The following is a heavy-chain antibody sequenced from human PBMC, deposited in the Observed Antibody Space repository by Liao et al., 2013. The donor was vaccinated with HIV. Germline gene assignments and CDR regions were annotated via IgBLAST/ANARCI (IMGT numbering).Heavy chain of an antibody. CDR2: IYYSGST. Sequence: QLQLQESGPGLVKPSETLSLTCTVSGASISSSSYYWGWIRQPPGKGLEWIGNIYYSGSTYYNPSLNSRVTISVDTSKNQFSLKLSSVTAADTAVYYCARDSRNMLIDYWGQGTLVTVSS. J-gene: IGHJ4*02. CDR1: GASISSSSYY. V-gene: IGHV4-39*07. D-gene: IGHD2-8*01. CDR3: ARDSRNMLIDY.